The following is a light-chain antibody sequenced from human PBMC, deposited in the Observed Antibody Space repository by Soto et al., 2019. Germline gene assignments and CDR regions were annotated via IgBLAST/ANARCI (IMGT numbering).Light chain of an antibody. V-gene: IGKV3-20*01. CDR2: TAS. CDR1: QGVSNNY. J-gene: IGKJ1*01. Sequence: EIVLTQSPGTLSLSPGESATLSCRASQGVSNNYFAWYQQPPGPAPRLVIYTASNTATGIPGRFSGSGAGADFTLTSSLQSDDDSVVYYCQQDGRSRTFGLGTKVDIK. CDR3: QQDGRSRT.